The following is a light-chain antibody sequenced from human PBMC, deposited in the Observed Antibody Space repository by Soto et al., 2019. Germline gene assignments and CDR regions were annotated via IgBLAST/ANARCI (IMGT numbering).Light chain of an antibody. J-gene: IGKJ2*01. CDR2: DAS. Sequence: EIVLTQSPATLSLSPGERATLSCRASQSISIYLAWYQQKPGQAPRPLIYDASNRATGIPARFSGSGSGTDFTLTISSLEPEDLAVYYCQQRSSWPPYTFGQGTNLEIK. CDR3: QQRSSWPPYT. CDR1: QSISIY. V-gene: IGKV3-11*01.